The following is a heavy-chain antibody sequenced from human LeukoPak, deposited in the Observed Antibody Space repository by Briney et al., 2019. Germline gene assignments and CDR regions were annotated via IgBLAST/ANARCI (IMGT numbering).Heavy chain of an antibody. V-gene: IGHV1-8*01. Sequence: ASVKVSCKASGYTFTSYEINWVRQATGQGLEWMGWMNPNSGNTGYAQKFQGRVTMTRNTSISAAYMELSSLRSEDTAVYYCARGHGLLWFGESQFDYWGQGTLVTVSS. CDR3: ARGHGLLWFGESQFDY. CDR2: MNPNSGNT. J-gene: IGHJ4*02. D-gene: IGHD3-10*01. CDR1: GYTFTSYE.